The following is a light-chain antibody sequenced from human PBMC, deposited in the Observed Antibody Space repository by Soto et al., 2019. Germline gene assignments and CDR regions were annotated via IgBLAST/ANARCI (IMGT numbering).Light chain of an antibody. CDR1: QSLVNSDGSTY. J-gene: IGKJ1*01. CDR3: MQGTHWPRT. Sequence: DVVMTQSPLSLPVTLGQPASISCRSSQSLVNSDGSTYLNWYQQRPGQSPRRLIYKVSNRDSGVPDRFSGSGSGTDFTLIISRVEAEDVGVYYCMQGTHWPRTFGQWTKVEIK. V-gene: IGKV2-30*01. CDR2: KVS.